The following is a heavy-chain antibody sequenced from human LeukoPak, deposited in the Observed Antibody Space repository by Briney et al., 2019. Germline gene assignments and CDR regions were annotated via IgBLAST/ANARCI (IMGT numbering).Heavy chain of an antibody. J-gene: IGHJ3*02. CDR3: ARAVGYGAFHI. D-gene: IGHD5-12*01. CDR1: GGSISSYF. CDR2: IYYGGST. V-gene: IGHV4-59*01. Sequence: SETLSLTCTVSGGSISSYFWTWIRQPPGKGLEWIAYIYYGGSTNYNPSLKSRVAISVDTSKNQFSLKLSSVTAADTAVYYCARAVGYGAFHIWGQGTMVTVSS.